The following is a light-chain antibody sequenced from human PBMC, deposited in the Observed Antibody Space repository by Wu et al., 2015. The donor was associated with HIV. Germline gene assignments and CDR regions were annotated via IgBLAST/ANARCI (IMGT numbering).Light chain of an antibody. CDR2: DAS. CDR3: QXYDSLMLT. J-gene: IGKJ4*01. CDR1: QDIDKY. V-gene: IGKV1-33*01. Sequence: DIQMTQSPSSLSASVGDRVTITCQASQDIDKYLSWYQQKAGKAPKLLIYDASNLETGVTSRFSGSGFGTTFTFTISNLQPEDIATYYCQXYDSLMLTFGGGTKVEIK.